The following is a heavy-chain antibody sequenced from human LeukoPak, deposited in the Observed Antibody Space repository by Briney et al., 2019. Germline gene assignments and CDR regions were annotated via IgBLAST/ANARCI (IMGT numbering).Heavy chain of an antibody. J-gene: IGHJ4*02. Sequence: GGSLRLSCAASGFTFSSYEMNWVRQAPGKGLEWVSYISSSGSTIYYADSVKGRFTISRDNAKNSLYLQMNSLRAEDTAVYYCAREGDSSGYYDYWGQGTLVTVSP. CDR2: ISSSGSTI. CDR1: GFTFSSYE. D-gene: IGHD3-22*01. V-gene: IGHV3-48*03. CDR3: AREGDSSGYYDY.